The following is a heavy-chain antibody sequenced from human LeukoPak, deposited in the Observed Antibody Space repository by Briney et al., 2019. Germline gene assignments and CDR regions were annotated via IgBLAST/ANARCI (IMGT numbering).Heavy chain of an antibody. CDR2: ISYSGGST. J-gene: IGHJ4*02. CDR1: GFTFSSYA. Sequence: GGSLRLSCAASGFTFSSYAMSWVRQAPGKGLEWVSAISYSGGSTYYADSVKGRFTISRDNSKNTLYLLMNSLRAEDTAVYYCAKSGYNRFDYWGQGTLVTVSS. V-gene: IGHV3-23*01. CDR3: AKSGYNRFDY. D-gene: IGHD5-24*01.